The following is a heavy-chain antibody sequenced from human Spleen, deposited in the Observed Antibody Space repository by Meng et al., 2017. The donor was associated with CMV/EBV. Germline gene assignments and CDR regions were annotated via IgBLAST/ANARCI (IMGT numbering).Heavy chain of an antibody. CDR2: ISSSGSTI. J-gene: IGHJ4*02. CDR3: ARTCGGDCRRGFDY. D-gene: IGHD2-21*01. V-gene: IGHV3-11*01. CDR1: GFTFSDYY. Sequence: LSLTCAASGFTFSDYYMSWIRQAPGKGLEWVSYISSSGSTIYYADSVKGRFTISRDNAKNSLYLQMNSLRAEDTALYYCARTCGGDCRRGFDYWGQGTLVTVSS.